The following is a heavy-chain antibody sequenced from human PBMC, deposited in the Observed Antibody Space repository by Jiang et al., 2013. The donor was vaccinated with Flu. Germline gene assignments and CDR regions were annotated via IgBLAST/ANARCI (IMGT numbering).Heavy chain of an antibody. D-gene: IGHD3-22*01. CDR2: INPSGGST. CDR3: ARVQHYYDSSGSLITYYYYGMDV. Sequence: KASGYTFTSYYMHWVRQAPGQGLEWMGIINPSGGSTSYAQKFQGRVTMTRDTSTSTVYMELSSLRSEDTAVYYCARVQHYYDSSGSLITYYYYGMDVWGQGTTVTVSS. CDR1: GYTFTSYY. J-gene: IGHJ6*02. V-gene: IGHV1-46*03.